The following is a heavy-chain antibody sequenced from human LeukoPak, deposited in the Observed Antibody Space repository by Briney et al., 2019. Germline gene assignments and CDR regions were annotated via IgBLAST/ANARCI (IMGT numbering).Heavy chain of an antibody. CDR3: ARDGFGTGSN. V-gene: IGHV3-7*03. D-gene: IGHD3-16*01. CDR1: GLTFSNYW. CDR2: IKQDGSEE. J-gene: IGHJ4*02. Sequence: GGSLRLSCAASGLTFSNYWMDWVRQAPGKGLEWVANIKQDGSEENYVDSVKGRFIISRDNAKNSLYLQMNTLRADDTAVYYCARDGFGTGSNWGQGTLVTVSS.